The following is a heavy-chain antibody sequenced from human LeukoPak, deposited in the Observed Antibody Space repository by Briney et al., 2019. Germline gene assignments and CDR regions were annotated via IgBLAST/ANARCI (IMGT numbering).Heavy chain of an antibody. CDR1: GGSFSGYY. CDR3: ARLGYCSGGSCYSGNY. J-gene: IGHJ4*02. D-gene: IGHD2-15*01. V-gene: IGHV4-34*01. CDR2: INHSGST. Sequence: SETLSLTCAVDGGSFSGYYWSWIRQPPGKGLEWIGEINHSGSTNYNPSLKSRVTISVDTSKNQFSLKLSSVTAADTAVYYCARLGYCSGGSCYSGNYWGQGTQVTVSS.